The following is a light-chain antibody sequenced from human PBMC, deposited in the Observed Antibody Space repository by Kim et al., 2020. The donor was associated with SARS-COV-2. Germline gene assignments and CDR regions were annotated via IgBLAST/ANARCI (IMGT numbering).Light chain of an antibody. CDR1: KSGDKY. Sequence: SYELTQPPSVSVSPGQTASITCSGDKSGDKYACWYQQKPGQSPVLVIYQDSKRPSGIPERFSGSNSGNTATLTISGTQAVDEADYYCQAWGSSTAVFGGGTQLTVL. CDR3: QAWGSSTAV. V-gene: IGLV3-1*01. J-gene: IGLJ2*01. CDR2: QDS.